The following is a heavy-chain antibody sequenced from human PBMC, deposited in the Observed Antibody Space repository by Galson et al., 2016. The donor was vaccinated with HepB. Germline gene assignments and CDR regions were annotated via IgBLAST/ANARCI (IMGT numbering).Heavy chain of an antibody. V-gene: IGHV3-7*04. Sequence: SLRLSCAASGFSLGNYWMNWARQAPGKGLEWLAKIKKDGSEINHVDSVKGRFTISRDNAKNSWFLQMNTLRVEDTAVYYCTREFDLWGRGTQVTVSS. CDR3: TREFDL. CDR1: GFSLGNYW. J-gene: IGHJ2*01. CDR2: IKKDGSEI.